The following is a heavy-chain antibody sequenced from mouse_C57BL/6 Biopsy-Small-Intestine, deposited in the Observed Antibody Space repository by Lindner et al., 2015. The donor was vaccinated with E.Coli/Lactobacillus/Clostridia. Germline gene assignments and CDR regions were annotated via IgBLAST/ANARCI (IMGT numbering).Heavy chain of an antibody. V-gene: IGHV1-84*01. D-gene: IGHD2-13*01. CDR1: GFNIEDDY. J-gene: IGHJ2*01. CDR2: IYPGSGDT. CDR3: ARGDGGYDEFDY. Sequence: VQLQESGAELVRPGASVKLSCTASGFNIEDDYMHWVKQRPGQGLEWIGWIYPGSGDTKYNEKFKVKATLTVGTSSNTAYMRLSSLTSEDSAVYFCARGDGGYDEFDYWGQGTTLTVSS.